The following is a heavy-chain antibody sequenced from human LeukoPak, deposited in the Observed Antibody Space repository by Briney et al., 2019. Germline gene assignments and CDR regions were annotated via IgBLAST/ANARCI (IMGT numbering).Heavy chain of an antibody. CDR1: GGSISSGGYY. Sequence: PSETLSLTCNVSGGSISSGGYYWSWIRQAPGKGLEWIGYIYHSGSTYYNPSLKSRVTISVDRSRNQFALKLSSVTAADTAVYYCAREGEGRGQTEPYFDYWGQGTLVTVSS. CDR2: IYHSGST. CDR3: AREGEGRGQTEPYFDY. V-gene: IGHV4-30-2*01. D-gene: IGHD1-14*01. J-gene: IGHJ4*02.